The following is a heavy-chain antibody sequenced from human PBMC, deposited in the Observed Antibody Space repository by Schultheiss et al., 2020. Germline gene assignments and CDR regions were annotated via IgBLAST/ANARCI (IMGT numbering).Heavy chain of an antibody. CDR1: GFTFSSYA. J-gene: IGHJ6*01. D-gene: IGHD3-10*01. V-gene: IGHV3-30-3*01. CDR3: ARDRVTMVRGVDYHYYGMDV. CDR2: ISYDGSNK. Sequence: SLKISCAASGFTFSSYAMNWVRQAPGKGLEWVAFISYDGSNKYHADSVKGRFTISRDNSKNTLYLQMNFLRAEDTAVYYCARDRVTMVRGVDYHYYGMDVWGQGTTVTVSS.